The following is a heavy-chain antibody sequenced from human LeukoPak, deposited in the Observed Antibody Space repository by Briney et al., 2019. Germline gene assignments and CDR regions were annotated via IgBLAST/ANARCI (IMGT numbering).Heavy chain of an antibody. V-gene: IGHV4-59*01. CDR1: GGSISSYY. CDR3: ARGGASRYYYYYMDV. Sequence: PSETLSLTCTVSGGSISSYYWSWIRQPPGKGLEWIGYIYYSGSTNYNPSLKSRVTIPVDTSKNQFSLKLSSVTAADTAVYYCARGGASRYYYYYMDVWGKGTTVTVSS. D-gene: IGHD1-26*01. J-gene: IGHJ6*03. CDR2: IYYSGST.